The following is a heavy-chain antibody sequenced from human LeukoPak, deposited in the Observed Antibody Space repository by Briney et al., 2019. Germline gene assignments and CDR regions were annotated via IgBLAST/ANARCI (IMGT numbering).Heavy chain of an antibody. CDR1: GFSFSSYG. D-gene: IGHD5-12*01. V-gene: IGHV3-33*01. Sequence: GGSLRLSCAASGFSFSSYGMHWVRQAPGKGLEWVAVIWYDGSNKNYADSVKGRFTTSRVNSKNMLYLQMNSLRVEDTALYYCASHGGLWGQGTLVTVSS. CDR2: IWYDGSNK. J-gene: IGHJ4*02. CDR3: ASHGGL.